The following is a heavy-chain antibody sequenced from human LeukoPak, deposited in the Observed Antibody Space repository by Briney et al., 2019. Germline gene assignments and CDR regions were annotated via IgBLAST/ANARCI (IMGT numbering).Heavy chain of an antibody. CDR1: GYTFPRYG. J-gene: IGHJ4*02. CDR2: ISPHNGNR. Sequence: ASVKVSCKTSGYTFPRYGVSWVRQAPGQGLEWMGWISPHNGNRDYAQKFKDRVTMTTDTSTNTVYLELRSLRPDDTAMYYCARTGYGSGSDDFDFWGQGTLVTVSS. D-gene: IGHD3-10*01. CDR3: ARTGYGSGSDDFDF. V-gene: IGHV1-18*01.